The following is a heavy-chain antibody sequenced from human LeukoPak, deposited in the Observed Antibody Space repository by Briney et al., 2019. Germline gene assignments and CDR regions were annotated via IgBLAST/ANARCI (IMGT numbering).Heavy chain of an antibody. CDR1: GFTISSNY. D-gene: IGHD5-18*01. CDR3: AKDPIQLY. Sequence: GGSLRLSCAASGFTISSNYMTWVRQAPGKGLEWVSAISGSGGSTYYADSVKGRFTISRDNSKNTLYLKMNSLRAEDTAVYYCAKDPIQLYWGQGTLVTVSS. V-gene: IGHV3-23*01. CDR2: ISGSGGST. J-gene: IGHJ4*02.